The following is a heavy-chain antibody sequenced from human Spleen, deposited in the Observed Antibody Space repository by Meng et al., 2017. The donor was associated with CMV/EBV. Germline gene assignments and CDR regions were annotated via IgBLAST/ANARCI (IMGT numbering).Heavy chain of an antibody. D-gene: IGHD3-3*01. V-gene: IGHV3-7*01. CDR1: RFTFSSYW. CDR3: ARDVRTVDFWSGYYTGIDYFDY. Sequence: GGSLRLSCAASRFTFSSYWMSWVRQAPGKGLEWVANIDQDGSDKHYVDSVKGRFTISRDNAKNSLYLQMNSLRAEDTAVYYCARDVRTVDFWSGYYTGIDYFDYWGQGTLVTVSS. J-gene: IGHJ4*02. CDR2: IDQDGSDK.